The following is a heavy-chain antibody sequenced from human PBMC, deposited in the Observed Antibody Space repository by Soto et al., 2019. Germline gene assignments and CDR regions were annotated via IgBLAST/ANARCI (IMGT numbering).Heavy chain of an antibody. Sequence: HVQLQQWGAGLLKPSETLSLTCAVYGGSFSGYFWSWIRQPPGKGLEWIGEINHSGTTNYNPSLKSRVTISVDTSKNQFSLKLSSVTAADTAMYYCAIPGYCSVTGCPYNWFEFWGQGTLVTVSS. CDR3: AIPGYCSVTGCPYNWFEF. CDR2: INHSGTT. V-gene: IGHV4-34*01. D-gene: IGHD2-2*01. J-gene: IGHJ5*01. CDR1: GGSFSGYF.